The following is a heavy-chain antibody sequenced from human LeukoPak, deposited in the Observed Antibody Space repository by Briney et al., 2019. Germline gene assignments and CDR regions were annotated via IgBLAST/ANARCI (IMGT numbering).Heavy chain of an antibody. CDR2: ISAGSDIT. V-gene: IGHV3-23*01. Sequence: PGGSLRLSCAASGFTSSRHGMSWVRQAPGKGLEWVSAISAGSDITLYADSVKGRFTISRDTSQNTVYLQMNSLRAEDTATYYCVKEGRFLPPANWGQGTLVTVSS. J-gene: IGHJ4*02. D-gene: IGHD3-16*01. CDR3: VKEGRFLPPAN. CDR1: GFTSSRHG.